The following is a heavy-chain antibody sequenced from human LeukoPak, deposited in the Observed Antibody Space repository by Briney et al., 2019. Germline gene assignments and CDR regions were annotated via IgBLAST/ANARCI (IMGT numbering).Heavy chain of an antibody. J-gene: IGHJ6*03. Sequence: PVKVSCKASGFTFTSSAMQWVRQARGQRLEWIGWIVVGSGNTNYAQKFQERVTITRDMSTSTAYMELSSLRSEDTAVYYCATSSGSWYDLYYYYYMDVWGKGTTVTVSS. D-gene: IGHD6-13*01. CDR2: IVVGSGNT. CDR3: ATSSGSWYDLYYYYYMDV. V-gene: IGHV1-58*02. CDR1: GFTFTSSA.